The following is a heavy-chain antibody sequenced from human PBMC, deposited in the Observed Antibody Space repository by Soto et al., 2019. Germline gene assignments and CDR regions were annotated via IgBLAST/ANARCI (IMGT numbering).Heavy chain of an antibody. J-gene: IGHJ4*02. CDR2: ISGSGGST. V-gene: IGHV3-23*01. D-gene: IGHD2-15*01. CDR1: GFTFSSYA. CDR3: ARDSRYCSGGSCYYARLDY. Sequence: PGGSLRLSCAASGFTFSSYAMSWVRQAPGKGLEWVSAISGSGGSTYYADSVKGRFTISRDNSKNTLYLQMNSLRAEDTAVYYCARDSRYCSGGSCYYARLDYWGQGTLVTVSS.